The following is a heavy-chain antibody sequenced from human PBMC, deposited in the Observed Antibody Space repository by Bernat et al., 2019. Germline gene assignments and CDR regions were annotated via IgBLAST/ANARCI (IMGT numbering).Heavy chain of an antibody. CDR3: ARATSGDTAMVEADY. V-gene: IGHV1-2*02. D-gene: IGHD5-18*01. CDR1: GYTFTGYY. CDR2: INPNSGDT. J-gene: IGHJ4*02. Sequence: QVQLVQSGAEVKKPGASVKVSCKASGYTFTGYYMNWVRQAPGQGLEWMGWINPNSGDTKYAQKFQGRVAVTRDTSISTAYMELSRLTSDDTAVYYCARATSGDTAMVEADYWGQGTLVTVSS.